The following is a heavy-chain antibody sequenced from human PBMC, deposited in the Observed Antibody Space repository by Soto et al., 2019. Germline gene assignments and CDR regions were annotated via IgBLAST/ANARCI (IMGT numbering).Heavy chain of an antibody. CDR1: GFTVSSNY. CDR3: ARARDCSGGSCYQPFDY. D-gene: IGHD2-15*01. CDR2: IYSGGST. Sequence: EVQLVESGGGLVQPGGSLRLSCAASGFTVSSNYMSWVRQAPGKGLEWVSVIYSGGSTYYADSVKGRFTISRDNSKNTLYLQMNSLRAEDTAVYYCARARDCSGGSCYQPFDYWGQGTLVTVSS. V-gene: IGHV3-66*01. J-gene: IGHJ4*02.